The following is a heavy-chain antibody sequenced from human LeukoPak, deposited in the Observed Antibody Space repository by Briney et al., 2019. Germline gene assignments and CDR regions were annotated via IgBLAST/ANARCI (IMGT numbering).Heavy chain of an antibody. CDR1: GFTFSGYA. D-gene: IGHD6-13*01. CDR3: ANLPGIAAAGTGSDY. V-gene: IGHV3-23*01. Sequence: GGSLRLSCAASGFTFSGYAMSWVRQAPGKGLEWVSAISGSGGSTYYADSVKGRFTISRDNSKNTLYLQMNSLRAEDTAVYYCANLPGIAAAGTGSDYWGQGTLVTVSS. CDR2: ISGSGGST. J-gene: IGHJ4*02.